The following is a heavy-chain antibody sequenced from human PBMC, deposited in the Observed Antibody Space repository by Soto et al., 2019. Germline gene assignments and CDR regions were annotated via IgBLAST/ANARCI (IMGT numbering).Heavy chain of an antibody. V-gene: IGHV3-53*02. Sequence: EVQLVETGGGLIQPGGSLRLSCAVSGFTVSTNYISWVRQAPGKGLEWVSALYSGGSTYYADSVKGRFTISRDNSKNTLHLQMNSLRAEDTALYYCARHRDAFSSTFDYWGQGTLVNVSS. D-gene: IGHD3-3*02. CDR2: LYSGGST. J-gene: IGHJ4*02. CDR1: GFTVSTNY. CDR3: ARHRDAFSSTFDY.